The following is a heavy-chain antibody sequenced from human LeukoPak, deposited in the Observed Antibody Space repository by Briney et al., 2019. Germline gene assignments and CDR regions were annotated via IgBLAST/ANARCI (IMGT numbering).Heavy chain of an antibody. D-gene: IGHD6-6*01. CDR3: ARDRSIAAPVDY. J-gene: IGHJ4*02. V-gene: IGHV3-7*01. CDR1: GFTFSSYW. Sequence: PGGPLRLSCAASGFTFSSYWMSWVRQAPGKGLEWVANIYQDGSEKYYVDSVKGRFTISRDNAKNSLYLQMNSLRAEDTAVYYCARDRSIAAPVDYWGQGTLVTVSS. CDR2: IYQDGSEK.